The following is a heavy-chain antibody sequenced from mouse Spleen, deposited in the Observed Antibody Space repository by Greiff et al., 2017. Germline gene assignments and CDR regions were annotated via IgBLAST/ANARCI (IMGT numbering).Heavy chain of an antibody. V-gene: IGHV1-42*01. D-gene: IGHD1-1*01. Sequence: VQLKESGPELVKPGASVKISCKASGYSFTGYYMNWVKQSPEKSLEWIGEINPSTGGTTYNQKFKAKATLTVDKSSSTAYMQLKSLTSEDSAVYYCATRYYDGSYWYFDVWGAGTTVTVSS. CDR1: GYSFTGYY. J-gene: IGHJ1*01. CDR2: INPSTGGT. CDR3: ATRYYDGSYWYFDV.